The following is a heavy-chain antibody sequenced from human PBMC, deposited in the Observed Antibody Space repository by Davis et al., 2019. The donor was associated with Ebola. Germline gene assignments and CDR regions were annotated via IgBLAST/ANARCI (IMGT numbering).Heavy chain of an antibody. CDR1: GYTFTSYY. CDR2: ISAYNGNT. J-gene: IGHJ5*02. D-gene: IGHD2-2*01. CDR3: ARVAWKYQLLVGAWFDP. Sequence: ASVKVSCKASGYTFTSYYMHWVRQAPGQGLEWMGWISAYNGNTNYAQKLQGRVTMTTDTSTSTAYMELRSLRSDDTAVYYCARVAWKYQLLVGAWFDPWGQGTLVTVSS. V-gene: IGHV1-18*04.